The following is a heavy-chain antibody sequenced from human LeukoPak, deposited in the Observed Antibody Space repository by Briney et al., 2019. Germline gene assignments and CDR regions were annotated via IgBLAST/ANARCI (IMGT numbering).Heavy chain of an antibody. J-gene: IGHJ4*02. Sequence: GGSLRLSCETSGFTFIKYAMIWVRQAPGKGLEWVSDISGSGRTTYYAVSVKGRFIISRDNSNNTVYLQMNSLRAEDSAVYFCAKALPPARYKYYFDSWGQGTLVTVSS. D-gene: IGHD3-16*02. CDR3: AKALPPARYKYYFDS. CDR1: GFTFIKYA. CDR2: ISGSGRTT. V-gene: IGHV3-23*01.